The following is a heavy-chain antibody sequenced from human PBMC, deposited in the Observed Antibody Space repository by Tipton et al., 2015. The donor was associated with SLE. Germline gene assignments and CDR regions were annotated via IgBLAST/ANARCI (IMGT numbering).Heavy chain of an antibody. CDR1: GFIVSSSY. V-gene: IGHV3-49*04. CDR2: IRSKSYGGTT. CDR3: IRGSDGSGKWAVDY. Sequence: SLRLSCAASGFIVSSSYMSWVRQAPGKGLEWVGLIRSKSYGGTTEYAASVEGRFTISRDDSKSIAYLQMNSLKSGDTAAYYCIRGSDGSGKWAVDYWGQGTLVTVSS. D-gene: IGHD3-10*01. J-gene: IGHJ4*02.